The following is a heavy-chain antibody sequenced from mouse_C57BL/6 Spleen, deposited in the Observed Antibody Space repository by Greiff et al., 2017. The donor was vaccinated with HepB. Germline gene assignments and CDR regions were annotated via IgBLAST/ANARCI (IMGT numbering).Heavy chain of an antibody. CDR3: ARAVTGYFDY. J-gene: IGHJ2*01. D-gene: IGHD4-1*01. V-gene: IGHV5-6*02. CDR1: GFTFSSYG. CDR2: ISSGGSYT. Sequence: EVKLVESGGDLVKPGGSLKLSCAASGFTFSSYGMSWVRQTPDKRLEWVATISSGGSYTYYPDSVKGRITISRDNAKNTLYLQMSSLKSEDTAMYYCARAVTGYFDYWGQGTTLTVSS.